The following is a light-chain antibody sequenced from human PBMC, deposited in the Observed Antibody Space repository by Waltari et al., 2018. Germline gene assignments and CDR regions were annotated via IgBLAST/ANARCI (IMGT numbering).Light chain of an antibody. J-gene: IGLJ2*01. CDR3: SSFAGNNNVV. CDR1: SNDVGAYNY. Sequence: QSALTQPPSAYGSPGQSVTISCTGTSNDVGAYNYVAWYQQHPGKAPKLMIYEVSMRPSGVPDRFSGSKSDNTASLTVSGLQAEDEADYYCSSFAGNNNVVFGGGTKLTVL. V-gene: IGLV2-8*01. CDR2: EVS.